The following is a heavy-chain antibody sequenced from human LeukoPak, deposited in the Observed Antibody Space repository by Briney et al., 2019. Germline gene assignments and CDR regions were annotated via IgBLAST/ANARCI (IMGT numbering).Heavy chain of an antibody. CDR2: ISYDGSNK. CDR3: AKDPFSYSWSFLITAYFQH. D-gene: IGHD5-18*01. J-gene: IGHJ1*01. CDR1: GFTFSSYG. Sequence: GGSLRLSCAASGFTFSSYGMHWVRQAPGKGLGWVAVISYDGSNKYYADSVKGRFTISRDNSKNTLYLQMNSLRAEDTAVYYCAKDPFSYSWSFLITAYFQHLRQGTLATVS. V-gene: IGHV3-30*18.